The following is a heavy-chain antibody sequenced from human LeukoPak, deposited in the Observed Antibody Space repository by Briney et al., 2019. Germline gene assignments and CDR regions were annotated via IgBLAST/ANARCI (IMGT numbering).Heavy chain of an antibody. V-gene: IGHV3-23*01. CDR3: AKDRQGPGGY. CDR2: IGGNGGTT. J-gene: IGHJ4*02. Sequence: PGGSLGLSWAASGFTFSNYAMNGVRPAPGKGVGWVSGIGGNGGTTYYADSVKGRFTISRDNSKSTLYLQMNSLRAEDTAVYYCAKDRQGPGGYWGQGTLVTVSS. D-gene: IGHD3-10*01. CDR1: GFTFSNYA.